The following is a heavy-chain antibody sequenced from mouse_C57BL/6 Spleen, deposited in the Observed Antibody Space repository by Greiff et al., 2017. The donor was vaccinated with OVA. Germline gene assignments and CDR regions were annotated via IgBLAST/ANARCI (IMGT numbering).Heavy chain of an antibody. CDR1: GYAFSSSW. Sequence: VQLQQSGPELVKPGASVKISFKASGYAFSSSWMNWVKQRPGKGLEWIGRIYPGDGDTNYNGKFKGKATLTADKSSSTAYMQLSSLTSEDSAVYFCARRTVVAPMDYWGQGTSVTVSS. V-gene: IGHV1-82*01. D-gene: IGHD1-1*01. CDR3: ARRTVVAPMDY. CDR2: IYPGDGDT. J-gene: IGHJ4*01.